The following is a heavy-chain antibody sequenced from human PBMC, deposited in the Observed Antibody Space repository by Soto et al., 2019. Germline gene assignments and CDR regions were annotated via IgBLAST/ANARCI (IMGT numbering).Heavy chain of an antibody. CDR3: ARVPGYCTNGVCYTKWFDP. J-gene: IGHJ5*02. CDR1: GYTFTSYH. Sequence: GHSVKVSCKASGYTFTSYHINWVLQATGQGLDWMGWMNPNSGNTGYAQKFQGRVTMTRNTSISTAYMELSSLRSEDTAVYYCARVPGYCTNGVCYTKWFDPWGQGTLVTVSS. CDR2: MNPNSGNT. D-gene: IGHD2-8*01. V-gene: IGHV1-8*01.